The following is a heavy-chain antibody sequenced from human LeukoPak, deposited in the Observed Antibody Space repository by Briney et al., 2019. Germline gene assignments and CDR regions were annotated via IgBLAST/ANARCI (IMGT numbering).Heavy chain of an antibody. D-gene: IGHD6-13*01. J-gene: IGHJ4*02. V-gene: IGHV1-3*01. Sequence: ASVKVSCKASGYTFTSYAMHWVRQAPGQGLEWMGWINAGNGNTKYSQKFHGRVTITRDTSASTAYMELSNLRSEDTAVYYCARIRAPSIAAAAYYFDYWGQGTLVTVSS. CDR1: GYTFTSYA. CDR3: ARIRAPSIAAAAYYFDY. CDR2: INAGNGNT.